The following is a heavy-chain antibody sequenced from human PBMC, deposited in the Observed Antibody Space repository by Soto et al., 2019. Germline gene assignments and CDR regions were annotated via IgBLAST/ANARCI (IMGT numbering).Heavy chain of an antibody. D-gene: IGHD3-10*01. CDR2: IKSKTDGGTT. Sequence: EVQLVESGGGLVKPGGSLRLSCAASGFTFSNAWMSWVRQAPGKGLEWVGRIKSKTDGGTTDYAAPVKGRFTISRDDSKYALYLQMNSLKTEDTAVYYCTSGRYGELFPLWGQGTMVTVSS. V-gene: IGHV3-15*01. J-gene: IGHJ3*01. CDR1: GFTFSNAW. CDR3: TSGRYGELFPL.